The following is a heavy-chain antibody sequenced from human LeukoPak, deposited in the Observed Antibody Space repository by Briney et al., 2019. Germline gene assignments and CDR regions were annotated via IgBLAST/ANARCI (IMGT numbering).Heavy chain of an antibody. V-gene: IGHV3-21*01. CDR2: ISSSSSYI. D-gene: IGHD6-19*01. Sequence: GGSLRLSCAASGFTFSSYSMNWVRQAPGKGLEWVSSISSSSSYIYYADSVKGRFTTSRDNAKNSLYLQMNSLRAEDTAVYYCARRSGRSGWYDDYWGQGTLVTVSS. CDR3: ARRSGRSGWYDDY. J-gene: IGHJ4*02. CDR1: GFTFSSYS.